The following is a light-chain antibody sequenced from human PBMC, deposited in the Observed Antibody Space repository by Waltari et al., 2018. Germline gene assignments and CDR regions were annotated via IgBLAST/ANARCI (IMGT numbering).Light chain of an antibody. CDR3: CSDGGGSLPYV. CDR2: EVT. CDR1: SSDVGSHNL. Sequence: QSALTQPASVSGSPGQSITISCTGTSSDVGSHNLVSWYQHPSGKSPKLIIYEVTQRPSGVSDRFSGSKSGNTASLISSGLQTEDEADYYCCSDGGGSLPYVFGTGTRVTVL. J-gene: IGLJ1*01. V-gene: IGLV2-23*02.